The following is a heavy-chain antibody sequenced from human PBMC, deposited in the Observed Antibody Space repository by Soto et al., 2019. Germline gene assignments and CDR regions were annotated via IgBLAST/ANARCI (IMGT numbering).Heavy chain of an antibody. Sequence: PGGSLRLSCAASGFTFSTYSMNWVRQAPGKGLEWVSSITGSSNYIYYADSVKGRFTISRDNAKNSLFLQTHSLRAEDTAVYYCARDWLFQAFDYWGQGTLVTVS. CDR3: ARDWLFQAFDY. V-gene: IGHV3-21*01. D-gene: IGHD3-22*01. CDR1: GFTFSTYS. J-gene: IGHJ4*02. CDR2: ITGSSNYI.